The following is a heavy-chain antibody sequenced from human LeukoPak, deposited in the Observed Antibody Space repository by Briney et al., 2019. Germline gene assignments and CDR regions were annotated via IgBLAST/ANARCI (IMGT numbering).Heavy chain of an antibody. J-gene: IGHJ4*02. CDR3: ARERETYNDY. CDR2: IFDENNK. CDR1: GFTFSTFA. Sequence: GGSLRLSCIASGFTFSTFAMHWVRQAPGKGPEWVAVIFDENNKFHADSVKGRFTISRDNSKNTLYLQMNSLTTEDTAVYYCARERETYNDYWGQGTLVTVSS. D-gene: IGHD1-1*01. V-gene: IGHV3-30*04.